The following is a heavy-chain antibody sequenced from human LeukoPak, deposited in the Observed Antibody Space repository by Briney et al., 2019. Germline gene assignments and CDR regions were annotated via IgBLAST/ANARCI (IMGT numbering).Heavy chain of an antibody. V-gene: IGHV1-2*06. CDR1: GYTFTGYY. J-gene: IGHJ4*02. Sequence: ASVKVSXKASGYTFTGYYMHWVRQAPGQGLEWMGRFNPNSGGTNYAQKFQGRVTMTRDTSISTAYMELSRLRSDDTAVYYCARDMVTMVRGVNQLGYWGQGTLVTVSS. CDR3: ARDMVTMVRGVNQLGY. CDR2: FNPNSGGT. D-gene: IGHD3-10*01.